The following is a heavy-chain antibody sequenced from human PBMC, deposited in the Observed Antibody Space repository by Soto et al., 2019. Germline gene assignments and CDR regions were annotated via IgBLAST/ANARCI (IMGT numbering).Heavy chain of an antibody. Sequence: SETLSLTCTVSGGSISSGDYYWSWIRQPPGKGLEWIGYIYYSGSTYYNPSLKSRVTISVDTSKNQFSLKLSSVTAADTAVYYCARYGGIQETDYFDYWDQGTLVTVSS. CDR2: IYYSGST. V-gene: IGHV4-30-4*01. CDR1: GGSISSGDYY. CDR3: ARYGGIQETDYFDY. D-gene: IGHD2-15*01. J-gene: IGHJ4*02.